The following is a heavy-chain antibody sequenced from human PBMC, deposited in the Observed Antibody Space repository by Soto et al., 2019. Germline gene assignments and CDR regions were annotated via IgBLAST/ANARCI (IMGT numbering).Heavy chain of an antibody. V-gene: IGHV4-39*01. CDR3: ARSAGGYSYCSSDFDY. Sequence: PSETLSLTCTVSGGSISSSSYYWGWIRQPPGKGLEWIGSIYYSGSTYYNPSLKSRVTISVDTSKNQFSLKLSSVTAADTAVYYCARSAGGYSYCSSDFDYWGQGTLVTVSS. D-gene: IGHD5-18*01. J-gene: IGHJ4*02. CDR1: GGSISSSSYY. CDR2: IYYSGST.